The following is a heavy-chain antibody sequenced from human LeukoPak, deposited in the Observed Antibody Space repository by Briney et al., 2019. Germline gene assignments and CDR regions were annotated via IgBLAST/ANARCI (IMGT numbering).Heavy chain of an antibody. V-gene: IGHV1-18*01. CDR1: GYTFTSYG. D-gene: IGHD3-10*01. CDR3: ARRPGGQTYYYYGTDV. CDR2: ISAYNGNT. J-gene: IGHJ6*02. Sequence: ASVKVSCTASGYTFTSYGISWVRQAPGQGLEWMGWISAYNGNTNYAQKFQGRVTITADESTSTAYMELSSLRSEDTAVYYCARRPGGQTYYYYGTDVWGQGTTVTVSS.